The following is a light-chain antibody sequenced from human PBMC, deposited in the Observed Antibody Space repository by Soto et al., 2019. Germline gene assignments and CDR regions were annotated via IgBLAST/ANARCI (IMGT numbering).Light chain of an antibody. Sequence: IVFKHAPVTLPLTPGEMTTLSFGAIQSISMYLAWYQQKPGQGPRLLIYGASSRATGTPDRFSGSGSGTDFTLNINRLEPEDFALYYCQQYGSSPKTFGQGTKVDI. J-gene: IGKJ1*01. CDR3: QQYGSSPKT. V-gene: IGKV3-20*01. CDR1: QSISMY. CDR2: GAS.